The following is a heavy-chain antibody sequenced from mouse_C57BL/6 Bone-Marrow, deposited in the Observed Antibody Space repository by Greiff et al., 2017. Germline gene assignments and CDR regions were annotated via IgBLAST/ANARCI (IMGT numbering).Heavy chain of an antibody. J-gene: IGHJ4*01. Sequence: QLFESFLVLVKPGGSLKLSCAASGFTFSSYAMSWVRQTPEKRLEWVATISDGGSYTYYPDNVKGRFTISRDNAKNNLYLQMSHLKSEDTAMYYCARDRGDYWGQGTSVTVSS. CDR1: GFTFSSYA. CDR2: ISDGGSYT. V-gene: IGHV5-4*01. CDR3: ARDRGDY.